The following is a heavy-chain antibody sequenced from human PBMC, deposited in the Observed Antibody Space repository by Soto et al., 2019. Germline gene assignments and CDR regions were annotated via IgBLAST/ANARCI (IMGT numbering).Heavy chain of an antibody. Sequence: ASVKVSCKTSGYTFISNGISWVRQAPGQGLEWMGWISPYTGNTNYTENLRGRFTMTTDTSTSTAYMELKSLTSDDTAVYYCARGEQIVVVPDVLDNWGQGTLVTVYS. CDR3: ARGEQIVVVPDVLDN. D-gene: IGHD2-2*01. CDR2: ISPYTGNT. V-gene: IGHV1-18*01. CDR1: GYTFISNG. J-gene: IGHJ4*02.